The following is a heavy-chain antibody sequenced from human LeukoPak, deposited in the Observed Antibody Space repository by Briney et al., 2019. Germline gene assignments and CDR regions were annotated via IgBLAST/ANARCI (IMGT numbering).Heavy chain of an antibody. Sequence: QAGGSLRLSCAASGFTFSSYGMHWVRQAPGKGLEWVAVISYDGSNKYYADSVKGRFTISRDNSKNTPYLQMNSLRAEDTAVYYCAKAPGSGSSWGFDYWGQGTLVTVSS. J-gene: IGHJ4*02. CDR1: GFTFSSYG. D-gene: IGHD1-26*01. CDR2: ISYDGSNK. V-gene: IGHV3-30*18. CDR3: AKAPGSGSSWGFDY.